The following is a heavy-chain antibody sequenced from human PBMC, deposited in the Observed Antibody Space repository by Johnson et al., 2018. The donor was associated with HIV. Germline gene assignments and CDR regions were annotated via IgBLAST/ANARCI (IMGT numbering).Heavy chain of an antibody. CDR1: GFAFRSYW. D-gene: IGHD3-3*01. Sequence: VQLVESGGGLVQPGGSLRLSCAASGFAFRSYWMHWVRQAPGKGLVWVSVIHSGDKTYYADSVKGRFTISRDNSENTLYLQMNSLRAEDTAVYYCARGGVIHDAFDIWGQGTMVTLSS. J-gene: IGHJ3*02. CDR3: ARGGVIHDAFDI. CDR2: IHSGDKT. V-gene: IGHV3-66*01.